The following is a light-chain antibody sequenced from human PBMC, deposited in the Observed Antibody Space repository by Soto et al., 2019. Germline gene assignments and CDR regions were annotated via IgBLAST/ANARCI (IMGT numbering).Light chain of an antibody. CDR3: QVWDSSSDHGV. CDR1: NIGSKS. V-gene: IGLV3-21*02. Sequence: SYELTQPPSASVAPGQTAWITCGGNNIGSKSVHWYQQKPGQAPVLVVYDDNDRPSGIPERFSGSNSGNTATLTIRRVEAGDEADYYCQVWDSSSDHGVFGGGTQLTVL. CDR2: DDN. J-gene: IGLJ7*01.